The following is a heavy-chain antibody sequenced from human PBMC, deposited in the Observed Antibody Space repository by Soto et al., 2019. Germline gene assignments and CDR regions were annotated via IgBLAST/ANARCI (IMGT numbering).Heavy chain of an antibody. D-gene: IGHD6-19*01. CDR1: GFTFSSYA. CDR3: AKEFGSSWYYFDH. Sequence: PGGSLRLSCAASGFTFSSYAMHWVRQAPGKGLEWVAAISYDVGDKYYADSVKGRFTISRDNSKNTLYLQMNSLRAEDTALYYCAKEFGSSWYYFDHWGQGTLVTVSS. V-gene: IGHV3-30*18. J-gene: IGHJ4*02. CDR2: ISYDVGDK.